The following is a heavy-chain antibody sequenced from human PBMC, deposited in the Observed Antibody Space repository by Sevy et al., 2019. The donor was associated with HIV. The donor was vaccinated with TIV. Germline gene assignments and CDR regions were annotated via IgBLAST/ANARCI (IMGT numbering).Heavy chain of an antibody. CDR2: IYYSGST. D-gene: IGHD3-22*01. CDR1: GGSISSGGYY. J-gene: IGHJ4*02. Sequence: SETLSLTCTVSGGSISSGGYYWSWIRQHPGKGLEWIGYIYYSGSTYYNPSLKSRATISVDTSKNQYSLKLSSVTAADTAVYYCAGGSYYDSSGYDTFDHWGQGTLVTVSS. CDR3: AGGSYYDSSGYDTFDH. V-gene: IGHV4-31*03.